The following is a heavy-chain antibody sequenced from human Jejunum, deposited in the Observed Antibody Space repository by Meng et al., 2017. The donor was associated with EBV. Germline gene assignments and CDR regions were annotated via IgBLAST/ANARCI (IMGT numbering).Heavy chain of an antibody. D-gene: IGHD3-16*01. Sequence: QGQRVQSGAEVNKPGASVKVSCKASAYTFAGYYMHWVRQAPGQGLEWMGRINPNSGGANYAQKFQGRVTMTRDTSISTAYMELSRLRSDDTAVYYCAREGLVGDLRYFDLWGRGTLVTVSS. CDR3: AREGLVGDLRYFDL. V-gene: IGHV1-2*06. J-gene: IGHJ2*01. CDR2: INPNSGGA. CDR1: AYTFAGYY.